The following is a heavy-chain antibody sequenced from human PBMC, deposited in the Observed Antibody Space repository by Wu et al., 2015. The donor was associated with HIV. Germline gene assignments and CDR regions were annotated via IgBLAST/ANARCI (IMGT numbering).Heavy chain of an antibody. J-gene: IGHJ3*01. Sequence: QVQLVQSGAEVKKPVASVKVSCKASGYTFTGYFIHWVRQAPGQGLEWMGWINPNSGDTNYAQEFQGRVTMTRDTSISTAYMELNRLRSDDTAKYYCARAYYYGSGSDAFDFWGQGTTVTVSS. D-gene: IGHD3-10*01. CDR1: GYTFTGYF. CDR2: INPNSGDT. CDR3: ARAYYYGSGSDAFDF. V-gene: IGHV1-2*02.